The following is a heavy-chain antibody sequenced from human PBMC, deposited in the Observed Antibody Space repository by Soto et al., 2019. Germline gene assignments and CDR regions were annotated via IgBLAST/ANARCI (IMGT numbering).Heavy chain of an antibody. V-gene: IGHV3-30-3*01. CDR3: AREPYSNFDYGDYSGYFDY. CDR1: GFTFSSYA. Sequence: GRSVTLSCAPCGFTFSSYAMHWVRQAPGKGLEWVAVISYDGSNKYYADSVKGRFTISRDNSKNTLYLQMNSLRAEDTAVYYCAREPYSNFDYGDYSGYFDYWGQGTLVTVSS. D-gene: IGHD4-17*01. J-gene: IGHJ4*02. CDR2: ISYDGSNK.